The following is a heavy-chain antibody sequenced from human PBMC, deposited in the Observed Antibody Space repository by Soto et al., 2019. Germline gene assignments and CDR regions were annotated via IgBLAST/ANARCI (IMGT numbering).Heavy chain of an antibody. CDR1: GFTISNAW. Sequence: EAQLVESGGGLVKPGGSLRLSCAASGFTISNAWMNWVRQAPGKGLEWVGRIKTNGEGGTTDYAAPVKGRIVISRDDSKNTLYLQMNSLRPDDTAVYYCTSGSVEGFWGQGTTVTVSS. CDR3: TSGSVEGF. J-gene: IGHJ6*02. D-gene: IGHD2-15*01. CDR2: IKTNGEGGTT. V-gene: IGHV3-15*07.